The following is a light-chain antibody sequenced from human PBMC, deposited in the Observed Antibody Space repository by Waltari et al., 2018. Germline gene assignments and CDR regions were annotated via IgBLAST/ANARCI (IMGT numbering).Light chain of an antibody. CDR2: DVI. CDR3: TSQALDGVVL. V-gene: IGLV2-14*03. Sequence: QSALTQPASVSGSPGQSITISCTGIGSAIDDSDFVSWYQPQPGKAPRVIIYDVINRPSGISHRVSASKSANTASLTISGLQPEDEGDYYCTSQALDGVVLFGGGTQVTV. J-gene: IGLJ3*02. CDR1: GSAIDDSDF.